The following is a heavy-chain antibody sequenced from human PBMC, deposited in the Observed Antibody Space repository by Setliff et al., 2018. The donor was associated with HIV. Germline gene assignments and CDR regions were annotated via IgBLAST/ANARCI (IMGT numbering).Heavy chain of an antibody. V-gene: IGHV4-59*01. D-gene: IGHD3-10*01. Sequence: SETLSLTCTVSGGSISSSYWTWTRQPPGKGLEWIGNIHYSGSTNYNPSLKSRVTISVDTTRSQFSLKLSSVTAADTAVYYCARGRDKYGPIDYWGQGTLVTV. J-gene: IGHJ4*02. CDR1: GGSISSSY. CDR3: ARGRDKYGPIDY. CDR2: IHYSGST.